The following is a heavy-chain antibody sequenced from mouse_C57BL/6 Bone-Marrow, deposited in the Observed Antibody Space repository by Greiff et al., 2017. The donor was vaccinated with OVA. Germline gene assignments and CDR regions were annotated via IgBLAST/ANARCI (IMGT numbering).Heavy chain of an antibody. CDR3: ARGGFYGGAMDY. CDR1: GYTFTTYP. V-gene: IGHV1-47*01. CDR2: FHPYNDDT. J-gene: IGHJ4*01. Sequence: QVHVKQSGAELVKPGASVKMSCKASGYTFTTYPIEWMKQNHGKSLEWIGNFHPYNDDTKYNEKFKGKATLTVEKSSSTVYLELSRLTSDDSAVYYCARGGFYGGAMDYWGQGTSVTVSS. D-gene: IGHD1-1*01.